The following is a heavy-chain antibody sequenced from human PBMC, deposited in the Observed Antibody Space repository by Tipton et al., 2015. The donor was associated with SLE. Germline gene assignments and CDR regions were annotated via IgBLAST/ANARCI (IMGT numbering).Heavy chain of an antibody. CDR1: GFTFRSYW. D-gene: IGHD1-1*01. Sequence: GSLRLSCAASGFTFRSYWMHWVRQAPGKGLVWVSRVSSDGSTTSYADSVKGRFTISRDNAKNTLYLQMNSLRAEDTAVYYCVRLQVFPYYFDYWGQGALVTVSS. CDR3: VRLQVFPYYFDY. J-gene: IGHJ4*02. V-gene: IGHV3-74*01. CDR2: VSSDGSTT.